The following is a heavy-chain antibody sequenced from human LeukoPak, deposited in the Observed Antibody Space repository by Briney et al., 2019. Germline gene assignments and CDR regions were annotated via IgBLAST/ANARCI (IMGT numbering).Heavy chain of an antibody. D-gene: IGHD1-26*01. J-gene: IGHJ5*02. V-gene: IGHV4-61*02. CDR3: ASSQVYGMMLHGWFAP. CDR2: IYITGST. CDR1: GGSISSGSYY. Sequence: SETLSLTCTVSGGSISSGSYYWSWIRQPAGKGLEWIGRIYITGSTNYNPSLKGRVTISVDTSKNQFSLKLSSVTAADTAVYYCASSQVYGMMLHGWFAPWGQGTLVTVSS.